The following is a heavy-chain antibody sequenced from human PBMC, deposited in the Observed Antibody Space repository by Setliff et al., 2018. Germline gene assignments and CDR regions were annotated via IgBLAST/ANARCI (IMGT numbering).Heavy chain of an antibody. CDR1: EGTFSSYA. J-gene: IGHJ6*02. CDR2: IIPIFGTA. CDR3: ARDSRGLVPAAIEGSYYYYGMDV. D-gene: IGHD2-2*02. V-gene: IGHV1-69*13. Sequence: ASVKVSCKASEGTFSSYAISWVRQAPGQGLEWMGGIIPIFGTANYAQKFQGRVTITADESTSTAYMELSSLRSEDTVVYYCARDSRGLVPAAIEGSYYYYGMDVWGQGTTVTVSS.